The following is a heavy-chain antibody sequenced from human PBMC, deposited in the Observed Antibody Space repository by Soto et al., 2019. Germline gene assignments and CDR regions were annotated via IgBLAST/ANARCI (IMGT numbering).Heavy chain of an antibody. Sequence: EVQLVESEGGLVEPGGSLRLSCAASGFNFISAWMNWVRQAPGKGLEWLGQIKGGGATDYAAPVKGRFTISRDDSRNTVFLQMSSLKIEDTAVYYCAADTPGFGQGEFEYWGQGALVTVSS. D-gene: IGHD2-15*01. CDR2: IKGGGAT. CDR1: GFNFISAW. CDR3: AADTPGFGQGEFEY. J-gene: IGHJ4*02. V-gene: IGHV3-15*01.